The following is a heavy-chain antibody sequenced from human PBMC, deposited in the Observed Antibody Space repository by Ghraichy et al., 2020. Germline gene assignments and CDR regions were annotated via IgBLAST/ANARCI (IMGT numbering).Heavy chain of an antibody. J-gene: IGHJ4*02. CDR2: INHSGST. D-gene: IGHD5-18*01. Sequence: SQTLSLTCAVYGGSFSGYYWSWIRQPPGKGLEWIGEINHSGSTNYNPSLKSRVTISVDTSKNQFSLKLSSVTAADTAVYYCARRHVDTAMGGDYWGQGTLVTVSS. CDR3: ARRHVDTAMGGDY. V-gene: IGHV4-34*01. CDR1: GGSFSGYY.